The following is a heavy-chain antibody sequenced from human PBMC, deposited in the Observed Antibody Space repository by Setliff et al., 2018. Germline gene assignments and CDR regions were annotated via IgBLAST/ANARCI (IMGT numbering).Heavy chain of an antibody. Sequence: PLETLSLTCAVYGGSFSGYYWSWIRQPPGKGLEWIGEINHSGSTNYNPSLKSRVTISVDRSKNQFSLKLSSVIAADTAVYYCARDLYSSSSGGFYYYYYYMDVWGKGTTVTVSS. J-gene: IGHJ6*03. V-gene: IGHV4-34*01. CDR2: INHSGST. CDR1: GGSFSGYY. D-gene: IGHD6-6*01. CDR3: ARDLYSSSSGGFYYYYYYMDV.